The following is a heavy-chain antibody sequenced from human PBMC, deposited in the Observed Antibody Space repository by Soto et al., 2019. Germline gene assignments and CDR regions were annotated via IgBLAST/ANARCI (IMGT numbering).Heavy chain of an antibody. Sequence: QVQLVQSGAEVKKPGASVKVSCKASGYTFTSYDINWVRQATGQGLEWMGWMNPNSGNTGYAQKFQGRVTMTRNPSVRTAYMELSSLRSEDTAVYYCARGLDIVLVPAANWFDPWGQGTLVTVSS. D-gene: IGHD2-2*01. CDR2: MNPNSGNT. CDR3: ARGLDIVLVPAANWFDP. J-gene: IGHJ5*02. V-gene: IGHV1-8*01. CDR1: GYTFTSYD.